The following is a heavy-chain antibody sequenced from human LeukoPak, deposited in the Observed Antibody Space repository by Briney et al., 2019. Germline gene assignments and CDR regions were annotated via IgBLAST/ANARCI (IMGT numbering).Heavy chain of an antibody. CDR2: ISYDGSNK. CDR1: GFTFSSYG. Sequence: GGSLRLSCAAFGFTFSSYGMHWVRQAPGKGLEWVAVISYDGSNKYYADSVKGRFTISRDNSKNTLYLQMNSLRAEDTAVYYCAKDLIAVAGTTIKNYYYYGMDVWGQGTTVTVSS. D-gene: IGHD6-19*01. V-gene: IGHV3-30*18. CDR3: AKDLIAVAGTTIKNYYYYGMDV. J-gene: IGHJ6*02.